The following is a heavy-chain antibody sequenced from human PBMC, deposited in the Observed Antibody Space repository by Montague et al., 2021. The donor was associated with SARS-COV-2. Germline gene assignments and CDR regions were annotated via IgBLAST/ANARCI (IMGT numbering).Heavy chain of an antibody. J-gene: IGHJ6*02. CDR2: IYYSGST. V-gene: IGHV4-59*08. Sequence: SETLSLTCTVSGGSINNYYWSWIRQPPGRGLEWIGYIYYSGSTGYSPSLKSRVTMSIDTSKNQFSLRLNSVTAADTAVYFCARTTYFDLASIYYYVMGVWGRGTTVTVSS. CDR1: GGSINNYY. CDR3: ARTTYFDLASIYYYVMGV. D-gene: IGHD3-9*01.